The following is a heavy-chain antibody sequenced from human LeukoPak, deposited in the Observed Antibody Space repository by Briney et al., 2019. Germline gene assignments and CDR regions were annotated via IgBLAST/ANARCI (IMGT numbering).Heavy chain of an antibody. Sequence: PGGSLRLSCAASGFTFSSYSMNWVRQAPGKGLEWVSSISSSSSYIYYADSVKGRFTISRDNAKNSLYLQMDSLRAEDTAVYYCARDLEYSRSCRPCYGMDVWGQGTTVTVSS. J-gene: IGHJ6*02. D-gene: IGHD6-13*01. V-gene: IGHV3-21*01. CDR1: GFTFSSYS. CDR2: ISSSSSYI. CDR3: ARDLEYSRSCRPCYGMDV.